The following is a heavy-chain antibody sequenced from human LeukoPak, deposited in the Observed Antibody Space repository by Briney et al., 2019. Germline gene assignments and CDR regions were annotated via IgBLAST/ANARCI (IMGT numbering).Heavy chain of an antibody. V-gene: IGHV4-39*07. Sequence: KPSETLSLTCTVSGGSISSSSYYWGWIRQPPGKGLEWIGSIYYSGSTYYNPSLKSRVTISVDTSKNQFSLKLSSVTAADTAVYYCARGLSSGWYFLDAFDIWGQGTMVTVSS. CDR3: ARGLSSGWYFLDAFDI. J-gene: IGHJ3*02. D-gene: IGHD6-19*01. CDR2: IYYSGST. CDR1: GGSISSSSYY.